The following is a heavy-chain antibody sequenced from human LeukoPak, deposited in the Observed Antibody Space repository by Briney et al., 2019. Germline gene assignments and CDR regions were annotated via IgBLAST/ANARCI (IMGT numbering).Heavy chain of an antibody. CDR2: IIPIFGTT. CDR1: GYTFTSYG. J-gene: IGHJ5*02. D-gene: IGHD1-14*01. CDR3: ARASGWQTTKNWFDP. V-gene: IGHV1-69*06. Sequence: GASVKVSCKASGYTFTSYGISWVRQAPGQGLEWMGGIIPIFGTTNYAQRFQGRVTITADKSTSTAYMELSSLRSEDTAVYYCARASGWQTTKNWFDPWGQGTLVTVSS.